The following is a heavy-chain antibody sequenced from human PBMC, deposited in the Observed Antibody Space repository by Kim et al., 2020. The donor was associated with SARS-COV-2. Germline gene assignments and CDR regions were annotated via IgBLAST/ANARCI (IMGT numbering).Heavy chain of an antibody. J-gene: IGHJ5*02. V-gene: IGHV3-49*04. CDR2: IRSKAYGGTT. Sequence: PGGSLRLSCTASGFTFGDYAMSWVRQAPGKGLEWVGFIRSKAYGGTTEYAASVKGRFTISRDDSKSIAYLQMNSLKTEDTAVYYCNYYDSVFDPWGQGTLVTVSS. D-gene: IGHD3-22*01. CDR1: GFTFGDYA. CDR3: NYYDSVFDP.